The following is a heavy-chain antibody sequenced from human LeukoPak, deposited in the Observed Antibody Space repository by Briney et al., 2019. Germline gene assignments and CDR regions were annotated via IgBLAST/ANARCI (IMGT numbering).Heavy chain of an antibody. CDR2: ISYNGSSK. CDR1: GFTFSNYA. J-gene: IGHJ4*02. Sequence: PGGSLRLSCAASGFTFSNYAMYSVRQAPGKGLEWGAVISYNGSSKYYADSVKGRFTISRDNSKNTVYLQMNSLRAEDSAVYYCASGYCTNDVCYTGGFDYWGQGTLVTVSS. V-gene: IGHV3-30-3*01. D-gene: IGHD2-8*01. CDR3: ASGYCTNDVCYTGGFDY.